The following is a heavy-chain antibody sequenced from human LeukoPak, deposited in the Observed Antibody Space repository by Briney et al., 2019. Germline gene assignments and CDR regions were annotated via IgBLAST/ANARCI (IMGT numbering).Heavy chain of an antibody. J-gene: IGHJ4*02. D-gene: IGHD5-18*01. V-gene: IGHV3-48*02. CDR1: GFSVSSFD. Sequence: GGSLRLSCVVSGFSVSSFDMNWFRQAPGKGLEWVSYISRSSYNTYYADSVKGRFTIFRDNAENSVHLQMDSLRDEDTAVYYCARDRTSGYTYVSDYWGQGTLVAVSS. CDR3: ARDRTSGYTYVSDY. CDR2: ISRSSYNT.